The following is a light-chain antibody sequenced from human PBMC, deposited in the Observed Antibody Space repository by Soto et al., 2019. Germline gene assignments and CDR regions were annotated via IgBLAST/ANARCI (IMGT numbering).Light chain of an antibody. CDR1: QSVSNN. CDR2: DAS. CDR3: QRYNNWPPYT. V-gene: IGKV3-15*01. J-gene: IGKJ2*01. Sequence: EIVMTQSPATLSVSPGERVTLSCTASQSVSNNLAWYQQRPGQAPSLLIYDASTRATGSPARFSGSGSGTELTLTISGLQSEDFAVYYCQRYNNWPPYTFGQGTKVDIK.